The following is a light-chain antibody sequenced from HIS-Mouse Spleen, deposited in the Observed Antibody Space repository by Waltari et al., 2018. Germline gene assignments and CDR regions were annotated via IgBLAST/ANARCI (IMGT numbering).Light chain of an antibody. CDR1: SSDVGSYNL. J-gene: IGLJ3*02. CDR3: CSYAGSSTYWV. V-gene: IGLV2-23*01. Sequence: QSALTQPASVSGSPGQSITISCTGTSSDVGSYNLVSWYQQHPGKAPKLKIYEGSKRPPGVSKRFSGSKSGNTASLTISGLQAEDEADYYCCSYAGSSTYWVFGGGTKLTVL. CDR2: EGS.